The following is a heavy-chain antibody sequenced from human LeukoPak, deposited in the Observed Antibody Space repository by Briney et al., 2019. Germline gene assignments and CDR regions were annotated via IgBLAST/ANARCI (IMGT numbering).Heavy chain of an antibody. Sequence: PGGSLRLSCAASGFTFSSYGMHWVRQAPGKGLEWVAFIRYDGSNKYYADSVKGRFTISRDNSKNALYLQMNSLRAEDTAVYYCAKDCIAAAAACWFDPWGQGTLVTVSS. D-gene: IGHD6-13*01. CDR1: GFTFSSYG. CDR2: IRYDGSNK. J-gene: IGHJ5*02. CDR3: AKDCIAAAAACWFDP. V-gene: IGHV3-30*02.